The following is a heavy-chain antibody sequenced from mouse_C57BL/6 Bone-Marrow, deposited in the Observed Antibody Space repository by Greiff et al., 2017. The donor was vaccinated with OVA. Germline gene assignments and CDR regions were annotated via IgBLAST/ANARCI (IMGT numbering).Heavy chain of an antibody. V-gene: IGHV1-85*01. J-gene: IGHJ1*03. CDR1: GYTFTSYD. CDR3: ASYYYGSSPYWYFDV. CDR2: IYPRDGST. D-gene: IGHD1-1*01. Sequence: QVQLQQSGPELVKPGASVKLSCKASGYTFTSYDINWVKQRPGQGLEWIGWIYPRDGSTKYNEKLKGKATLTVDTSSSTAYMELHSLTSEDSAVYFCASYYYGSSPYWYFDVWGTGTTVTVSS.